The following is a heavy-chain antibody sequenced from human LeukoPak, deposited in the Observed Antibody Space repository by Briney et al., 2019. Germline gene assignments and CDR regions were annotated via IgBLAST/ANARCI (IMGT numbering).Heavy chain of an antibody. V-gene: IGHV3-21*01. CDR1: GFTLSSYS. CDR3: ARDGPGIAAAGKRGYMDV. CDR2: ISSSSSYI. J-gene: IGHJ6*03. D-gene: IGHD6-13*01. Sequence: GGSLRLSCAASGFTLSSYSMNWVRQAPGKGLEWVSSISSSSSYIYYADSVKGRFTISRDNAKNSLYLQMNSLRAEDTAVYYCARDGPGIAAAGKRGYMDVWGKGTTVTVSS.